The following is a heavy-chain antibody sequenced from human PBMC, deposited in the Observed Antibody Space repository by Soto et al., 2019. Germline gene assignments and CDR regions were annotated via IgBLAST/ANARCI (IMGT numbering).Heavy chain of an antibody. J-gene: IGHJ5*02. D-gene: IGHD6-13*01. CDR2: IHPGDSDT. V-gene: IGHV5-51*01. CDR1: GYSFTNYW. Sequence: PGESLKISCQGSGYSFTNYWVGWVRQIPGRGLEWMGIIHPGDSDTRYSPFFQGQVTISADKSISTAYLQWSSLKASDTAMYYCARHNRYSSTWFEGWFDPGGKGTLVTVST. CDR3: ARHNRYSSTWFEGWFDP.